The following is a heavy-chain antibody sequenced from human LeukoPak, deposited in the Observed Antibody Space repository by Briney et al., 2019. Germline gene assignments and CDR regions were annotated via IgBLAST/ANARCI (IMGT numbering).Heavy chain of an antibody. CDR1: GGSISGYY. J-gene: IGHJ3*02. CDR3: ARADTAMVLPAFDI. CDR2: IYYSGST. Sequence: SETLSLTCTVSGGSISGYYWSWIRQPPGKGLEWIGYIYYSGSTNYNPSLKSRVTISVDTSKNQFSLKLSSVTAADTAVYYCARADTAMVLPAFDIWGQGTMVTVSS. D-gene: IGHD5-18*01. V-gene: IGHV4-59*01.